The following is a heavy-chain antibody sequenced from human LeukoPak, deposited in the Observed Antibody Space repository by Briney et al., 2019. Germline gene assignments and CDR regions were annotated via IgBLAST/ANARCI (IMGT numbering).Heavy chain of an antibody. D-gene: IGHD2-2*01. Sequence: ASVKVSCKASGYTFTGYYMHWVRQAPGQGLEWMGWINPNSGGTNYAQKFQGRVTMTRDTSISTAYMELSRLRSDDTAVYYCARTAFLYCSSTSCWHSDYWGQGTLVTVSS. J-gene: IGHJ4*02. V-gene: IGHV1-2*02. CDR3: ARTAFLYCSSTSCWHSDY. CDR2: INPNSGGT. CDR1: GYTFTGYY.